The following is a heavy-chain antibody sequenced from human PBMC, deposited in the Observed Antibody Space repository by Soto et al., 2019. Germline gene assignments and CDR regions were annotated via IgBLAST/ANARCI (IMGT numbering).Heavy chain of an antibody. CDR2: INPTSGGT. Sequence: ASVKVSCKAAGYSFTAYYIHWVRQAPGQGFEWMGWINPTSGGTNYAQKLQGRVTMTTDTSTSTAYMELRSLRSDDTAVYYCAREGRDPSSSPRYDYWGQGTLVTV. CDR1: GYSFTAYY. J-gene: IGHJ4*02. CDR3: AREGRDPSSSPRYDY. D-gene: IGHD6-6*01. V-gene: IGHV1-2*02.